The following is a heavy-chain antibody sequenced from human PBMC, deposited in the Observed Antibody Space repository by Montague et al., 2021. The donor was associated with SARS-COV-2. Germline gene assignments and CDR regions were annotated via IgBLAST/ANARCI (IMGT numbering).Heavy chain of an antibody. J-gene: IGHJ4*02. D-gene: IGHD3-3*01. CDR2: IYDSGGA. CDR1: GGSMRRYY. CDR3: ARLNFHITIFGVVSSRVFDY. V-gene: IGHV4-59*08. Sequence: SETRSLTCTISGGSMRRYYWTWIRQLPGKELEWIGSIYDSGGARYNPSLKSRVSISVDASKNQFSLKLSSVTAADTAVYYCARLNFHITIFGVVSSRVFDYWGQGTLVTVSS.